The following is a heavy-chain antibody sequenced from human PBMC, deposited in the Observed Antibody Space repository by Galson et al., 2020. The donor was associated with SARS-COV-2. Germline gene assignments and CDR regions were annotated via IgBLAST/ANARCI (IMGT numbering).Heavy chain of an antibody. CDR3: ARGASYSNYCRIVYYFDY. Sequence: AGSLRLSCAASGFTFSSYDMQWVRQATGKGLEWVSAIGTAGDPYYPGSVKGRFTISRENAKNSLYLQMNSLRAGDTAVYYCARGASYSNYCRIVYYFDYWGQGTLVTVAS. CDR1: GFTFSSYD. D-gene: IGHD4-4*01. V-gene: IGHV3-13*05. J-gene: IGHJ4*02. CDR2: IGTAGDP.